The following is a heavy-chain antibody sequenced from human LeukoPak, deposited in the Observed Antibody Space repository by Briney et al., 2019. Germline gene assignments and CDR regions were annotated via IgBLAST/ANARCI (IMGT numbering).Heavy chain of an antibody. CDR2: INHSGST. D-gene: IGHD2-2*01. CDR3: ARQMTSTSCYGY. Sequence: SETLSLTCAVYGGSFSGYYWSWIRQPPGKGLEWIGEINHSGSTNYNPSLKSRVTISVDTSKDQFSLKLSSVTAADTAVYYCARQMTSTSCYGYWGQGTLVTVSS. J-gene: IGHJ4*02. CDR1: GGSFSGYY. V-gene: IGHV4-34*01.